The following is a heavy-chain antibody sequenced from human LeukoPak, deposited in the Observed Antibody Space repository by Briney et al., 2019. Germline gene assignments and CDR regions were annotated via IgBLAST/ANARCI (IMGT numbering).Heavy chain of an antibody. CDR1: GFIFSSYA. CDR2: ISGSGGTA. V-gene: IGHV3-23*01. CDR3: AKDTSVVPAAGYFDY. D-gene: IGHD2-2*01. Sequence: PGGSLRLSCAASGFIFSSYAMGWVRQAPGKGLEWVASISGSGGTAYYAHSVEGRFTISRDNSKNTLFLQMSSLRVEDTATYYCAKDTSVVPAAGYFDYWGQGTLVTVSS. J-gene: IGHJ4*02.